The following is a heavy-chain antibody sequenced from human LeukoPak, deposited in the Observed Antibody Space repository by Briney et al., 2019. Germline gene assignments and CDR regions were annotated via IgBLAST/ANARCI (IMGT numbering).Heavy chain of an antibody. Sequence: ASVKVSCKASGYTFTSYDINWVRQATGQGLEWMGWMNPNSGNTGYAQKFRGRVTMTRNTSISTAYMELSSLRSEDTAVYYCARANNYYDSSGLGVDYWGQGTLVTVSS. CDR3: ARANNYYDSSGLGVDY. CDR2: MNPNSGNT. D-gene: IGHD3-22*01. CDR1: GYTFTSYD. V-gene: IGHV1-8*01. J-gene: IGHJ4*02.